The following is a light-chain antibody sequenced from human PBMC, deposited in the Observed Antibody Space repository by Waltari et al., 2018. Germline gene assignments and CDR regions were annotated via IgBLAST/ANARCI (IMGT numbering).Light chain of an antibody. J-gene: IGKJ2*01. V-gene: IGKV1-33*01. CDR3: QQYNNLPYT. Sequence: DIQMTQSPSSLSASVGDRVTITCQASQDIRKYLNWYQQKPGKAPKLLIYDATNLETGVPSRFSGSGSGTDFTFTISSLQPEDIATYYCQQYNNLPYTFGQGTKLEIK. CDR1: QDIRKY. CDR2: DAT.